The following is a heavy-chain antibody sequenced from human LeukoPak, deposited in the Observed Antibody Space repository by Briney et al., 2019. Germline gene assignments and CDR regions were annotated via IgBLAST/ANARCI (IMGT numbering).Heavy chain of an antibody. CDR1: GFTFSSYA. CDR3: ARDLAIVGATYYYYGMDV. V-gene: IGHV3-30*09. J-gene: IGHJ6*02. D-gene: IGHD1-26*01. Sequence: GGSLRLSCAASGFTFSSYAMHWVRQAPGKGLEWVAVISYDGSNKYYADSVKGRFAISRDNSKNTLYLQMDSLRAEDTAVYYCARDLAIVGATYYYYGMDVWGQGTTVTVSS. CDR2: ISYDGSNK.